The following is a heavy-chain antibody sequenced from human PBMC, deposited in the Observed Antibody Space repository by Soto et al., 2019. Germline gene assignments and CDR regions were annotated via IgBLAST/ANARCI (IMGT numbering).Heavy chain of an antibody. CDR3: ARHPDRIAQIGWFDP. V-gene: IGHV3-48*01. Sequence: EVQLVESGGGLVQPGGSLRLSCAASGFTFSSYSMNWVRQAPGKGLEWVSYISSSSSTIYYADSVKGRFTISRDNAKNSLYLQINSRRAEDTAVYYCARHPDRIAQIGWFDPWGQGTLVTVSS. CDR1: GFTFSSYS. CDR2: ISSSSSTI. J-gene: IGHJ5*02. D-gene: IGHD6-13*01.